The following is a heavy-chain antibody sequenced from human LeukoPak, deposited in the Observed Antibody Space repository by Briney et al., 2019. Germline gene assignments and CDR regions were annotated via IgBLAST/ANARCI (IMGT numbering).Heavy chain of an antibody. D-gene: IGHD2-15*01. CDR2: IYTSGST. J-gene: IGHJ4*02. CDR1: GGSISSYY. Sequence: SETLSLXCTVSGGSISSYYWSWIREPAGKALEWIGRIYTSGSTSYNPSLKSRVTMSVDTSKNQFSLKLSSVTAADTAVYYCARRSPGRGYFDYWGQGTLVTVSS. V-gene: IGHV4-4*07. CDR3: ARRSPGRGYFDY.